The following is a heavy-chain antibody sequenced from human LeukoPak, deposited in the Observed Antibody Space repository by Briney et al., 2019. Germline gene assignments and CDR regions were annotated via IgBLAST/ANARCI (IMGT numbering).Heavy chain of an antibody. J-gene: IGHJ6*02. D-gene: IGHD6-19*01. V-gene: IGHV4-39*01. CDR3: GRHVRNGWDYHYGLDV. CDR1: GGSVASTGCY. CDR2: AYYTGEI. Sequence: SETLSLTCTVSGGSVASTGCYWGWIRQSPGKGLEWIGSAYYTGEIYSTPSLKSRLTISVDTSKNQFALTLTSVTAADTAVYYCGRHVRNGWDYHYGLDVWGQGTTVTVSS.